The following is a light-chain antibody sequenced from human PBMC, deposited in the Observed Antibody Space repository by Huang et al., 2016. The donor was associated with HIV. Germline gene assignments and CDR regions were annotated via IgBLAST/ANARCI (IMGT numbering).Light chain of an antibody. CDR3: QQSYRTPRT. J-gene: IGKJ2*01. CDR1: QSVGGY. Sequence: DIQMTQSPSSLSASVGDRVIITCRASQSVGGYLNWYQQKPGEAPKLLIYAASLLKSGGPSRFSGSGSGTDFTLSISSLQPEDFTTYYCQQSYRTPRTFGQGTKLEI. V-gene: IGKV1-39*01. CDR2: AAS.